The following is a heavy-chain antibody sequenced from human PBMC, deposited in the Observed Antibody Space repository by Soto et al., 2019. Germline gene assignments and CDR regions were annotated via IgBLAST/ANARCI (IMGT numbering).Heavy chain of an antibody. Sequence: SETLSLTCTVSGYSINSDDYWGWIRQPPGKGLEWIASIYHSVSTFYNPSLRSRVTISIDTSKNQFSLRLTAVTAADTAMYFCARGVDYYATSGYFSFDSWGQGIPVTVSS. CDR2: IYHSVST. CDR3: ARGVDYYATSGYFSFDS. J-gene: IGHJ4*02. CDR1: GYSINSDDY. D-gene: IGHD3-16*01. V-gene: IGHV4-38-2*02.